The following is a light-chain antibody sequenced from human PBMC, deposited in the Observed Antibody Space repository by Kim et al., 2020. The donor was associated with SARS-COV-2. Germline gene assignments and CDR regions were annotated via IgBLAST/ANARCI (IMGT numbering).Light chain of an antibody. J-gene: IGLJ3*02. CDR3: QSYDSSNLWV. V-gene: IGLV6-57*03. CDR1: SGSIASNS. Sequence: KTVTISCTRSSGSIASNSVQWYQQRPGSAPTTVIYEDNQRPSGVPDRFSGSIDSSSNSASLTISGLKTEDEADYYCQSYDSSNLWVFGGGTQLTVL. CDR2: EDN.